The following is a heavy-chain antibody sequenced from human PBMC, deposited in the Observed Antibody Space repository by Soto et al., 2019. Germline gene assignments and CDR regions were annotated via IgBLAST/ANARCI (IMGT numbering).Heavy chain of an antibody. J-gene: IGHJ4*02. CDR3: ARGSGWLQSYFDY. CDR2: ISSSSSYI. Sequence: GGSLRLSCAASGFTFSSYSINWVRQAPGKGLEWVSSISSSSSYIYYADSVKGRFTISRDNAKNSLYLQMNSLRAEDTAVYYCARGSGWLQSYFDYWGQGTLVTVSS. CDR1: GFTFSSYS. V-gene: IGHV3-21*01. D-gene: IGHD6-19*01.